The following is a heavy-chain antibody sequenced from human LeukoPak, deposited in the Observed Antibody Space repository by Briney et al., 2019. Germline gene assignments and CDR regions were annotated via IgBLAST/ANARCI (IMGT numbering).Heavy chain of an antibody. CDR2: IIPIFGTA. V-gene: IGHV1-69*06. D-gene: IGHD5-12*01. J-gene: IGHJ4*02. CDR3: ARVYSGYDFDY. Sequence: ASVKVSCKASGGTFSSYAISWVRQAPGQGLEWMGGIIPIFGTANYAQKFQGRVTITADKSTSTAYMELSSLRSEDTAVYYCARVYSGYDFDYWGQGTLVTVSS. CDR1: GGTFSSYA.